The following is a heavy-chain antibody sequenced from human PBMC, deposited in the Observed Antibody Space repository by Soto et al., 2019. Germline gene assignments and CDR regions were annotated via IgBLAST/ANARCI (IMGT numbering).Heavy chain of an antibody. CDR1: GFTFSDYY. D-gene: IGHD2-2*01. J-gene: IGHJ4*02. CDR3: ARDYCSCTSCLTSGLVPPDY. V-gene: IGHV3-11*01. Sequence: GGSLRLSCAASGFTFSDYYMSWIRQAPGKGLAWVSYISSSGSTIYYADSVKGRFTISRDNAKNTLFLQMNSLRAEDTAVYYCARDYCSCTSCLTSGLVPPDYWGQGTLVTVSS. CDR2: ISSSGSTI.